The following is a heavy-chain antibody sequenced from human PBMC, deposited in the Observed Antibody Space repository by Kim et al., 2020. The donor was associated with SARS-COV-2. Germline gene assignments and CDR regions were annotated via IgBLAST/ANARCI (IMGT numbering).Heavy chain of an antibody. CDR2: INGGNGNT. J-gene: IGHJ1*01. V-gene: IGHV1-3*01. D-gene: IGHD3-10*01. CDR1: GYTFTRYF. CDR3: ARDAYVSGSNYYQL. Sequence: ASVKVSCKASGYTFTRYFMHWVRQAPGQSLEWMGWINGGNGNTKYSQKFEGRVTFVRDTSASTAYMELSSLTSEDTAHYYCARDAYVSGSNYYQLWGQGTLVTVSS.